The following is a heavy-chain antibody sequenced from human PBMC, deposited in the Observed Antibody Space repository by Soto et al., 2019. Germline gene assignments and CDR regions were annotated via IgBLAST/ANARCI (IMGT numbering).Heavy chain of an antibody. CDR3: ARDYRASGYCSSTSCYTVPRYYGMDV. V-gene: IGHV1-18*01. Sequence: GASVKVSCKASGYTFTSYGISWVRQAPGQGLEWMGWISAYNGNTNYAQKLQGRVTMTTDTSTSTAYMELRSLRSDDTAVYYCARDYRASGYCSSTSCYTVPRYYGMDVWGQGTTVTVSS. CDR2: ISAYNGNT. J-gene: IGHJ6*02. CDR1: GYTFTSYG. D-gene: IGHD2-2*02.